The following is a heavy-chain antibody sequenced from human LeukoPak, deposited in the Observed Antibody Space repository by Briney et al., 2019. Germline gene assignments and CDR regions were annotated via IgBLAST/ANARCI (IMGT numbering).Heavy chain of an antibody. CDR3: ATLAYPTLVATIIDP. Sequence: PPASVKVSCKASGYTFTSYYMHWVRQAPGQGLEWMGIINPSGGSTSYAQKFQGRVTMTRDTSTSTVYMELSSLRSEDTAVYYCATLAYPTLVATIIDPWGQGTLVTVSS. V-gene: IGHV1-46*01. CDR2: INPSGGST. D-gene: IGHD5-12*01. J-gene: IGHJ5*02. CDR1: GYTFTSYY.